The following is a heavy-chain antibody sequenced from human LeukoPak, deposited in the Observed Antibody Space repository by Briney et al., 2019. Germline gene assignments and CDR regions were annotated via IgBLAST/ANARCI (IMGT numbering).Heavy chain of an antibody. CDR3: ARGAYCSGGSCYSNWFDP. CDR1: GDSVSSNSAA. J-gene: IGHJ5*02. Sequence: SQTLSLTWAISGDSVSSNSAAWNWIRQSPSRGLEWLGRTYYRSTWYNDYAVSVKSRMTINPDTSKNQFSLQLNSVTPEDTAVYYCARGAYCSGGSCYSNWFDPWGQGTLVTVSS. CDR2: TYYRSTWYN. D-gene: IGHD2-15*01. V-gene: IGHV6-1*01.